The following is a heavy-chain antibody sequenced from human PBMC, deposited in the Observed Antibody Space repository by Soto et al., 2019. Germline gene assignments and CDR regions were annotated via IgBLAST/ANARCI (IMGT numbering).Heavy chain of an antibody. V-gene: IGHV4-31*03. Sequence: SETLSLTCTVSGGSISSAGHYWSWNRQHPGKGLEWIASIWHGGTTHYNPSLKNRVAISVDTSKNQFSLELTSVTAADTAIYYCAREDILTGYYFDFWGQGALVTVSS. CDR1: GGSISSAGHY. CDR3: AREDILTGYYFDF. CDR2: IWHGGTT. D-gene: IGHD3-9*01. J-gene: IGHJ4*02.